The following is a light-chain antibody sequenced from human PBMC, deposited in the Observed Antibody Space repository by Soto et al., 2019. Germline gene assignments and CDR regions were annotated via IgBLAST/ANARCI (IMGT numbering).Light chain of an antibody. V-gene: IGKV1-5*01. CDR2: DAS. CDR3: QQYDSFSST. J-gene: IGKJ5*01. CDR1: QSISSW. Sequence: DIQMTQSPSTLSASVGDGVTITCRASQSISSWLAWYQQKPGKAPKLLIYDASSLESGVPSRFSGSGSGTEFTLTISSLQPDDFATYYCQQYDSFSSTFGQGTRLEI.